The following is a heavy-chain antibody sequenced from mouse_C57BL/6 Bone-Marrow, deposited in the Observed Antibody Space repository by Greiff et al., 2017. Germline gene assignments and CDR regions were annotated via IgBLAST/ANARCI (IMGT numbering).Heavy chain of an antibody. Sequence: QVQLQQSGAELVRPGASVKLSCKASGYTFTDYYINWVKQRPGQGLEWIARIYPGSGNTYYNEKFKGKATLTAEKSSSTAYMQLSSLTSEDSAVYFCAREGFPPFAYWGQGTLVTVSA. V-gene: IGHV1-76*01. CDR1: GYTFTDYY. CDR2: IYPGSGNT. J-gene: IGHJ3*01. CDR3: AREGFPPFAY.